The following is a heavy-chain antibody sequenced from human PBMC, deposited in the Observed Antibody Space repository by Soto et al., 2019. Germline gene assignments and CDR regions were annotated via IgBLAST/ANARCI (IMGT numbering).Heavy chain of an antibody. CDR2: MKASSDI. J-gene: IGHJ4*02. D-gene: IGHD3-10*01. CDR1: GFTFTGYS. CDR3: VRDHLWAFDY. Sequence: GGSLRLSCAASGFTFTGYSMNWVRQAPGKGLEWISYMKASSDISYANSVKGRFTISRDNAKNSLYLQMNSLRDEDTAVYYCVRDHLWAFDYWGQGALVTVSS. V-gene: IGHV3-48*02.